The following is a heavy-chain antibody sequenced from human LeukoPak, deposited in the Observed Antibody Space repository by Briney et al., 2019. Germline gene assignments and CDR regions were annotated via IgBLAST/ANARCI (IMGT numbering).Heavy chain of an antibody. Sequence: ASVKVSCMASGYTSTSYVINSVRQATGQGLEWMGWMNLRSGNTDYVQKFQGRVTMTRNTSISTAYMELSSLRSEDTAVYYCARGPYYDILTGYSYYYFYYMDVWGKGTTVTVSS. D-gene: IGHD3-9*01. CDR3: ARGPYYDILTGYSYYYFYYMDV. V-gene: IGHV1-8*01. CDR1: GYTSTSYV. CDR2: MNLRSGNT. J-gene: IGHJ6*03.